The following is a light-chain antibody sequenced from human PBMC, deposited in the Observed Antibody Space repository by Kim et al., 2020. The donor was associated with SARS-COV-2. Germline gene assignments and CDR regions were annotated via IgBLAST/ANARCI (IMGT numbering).Light chain of an antibody. J-gene: IGLJ3*02. CDR2: STN. Sequence: GGTVTLTCGVSTGSVSTSYYPSWYQQTPGQAPRTLIYSTNPRSSGVPDRFSGSILGNKAALTITGAQADDESDYYCVLYMGSGIWVFGGGTKLTVL. CDR1: TGSVSTSYY. V-gene: IGLV8-61*01. CDR3: VLYMGSGIWV.